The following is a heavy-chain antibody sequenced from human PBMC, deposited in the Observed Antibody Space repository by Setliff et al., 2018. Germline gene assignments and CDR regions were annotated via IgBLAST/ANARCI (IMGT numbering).Heavy chain of an antibody. D-gene: IGHD2-21*02. V-gene: IGHV3-23*01. CDR2: ISGSGGRT. Sequence: QLGGSLRLSCEGSGFSFNNYAISWVRQLPGKRPEWVSSISGSGGRTYYADSVKGRFTVSRDNSKNTISLQMNRLQADDTALYSCAKDRYFDASGNFYVNGAFDIWGQGTVVTVSS. CDR1: GFSFNNYA. CDR3: AKDRYFDASGNFYVNGAFDI. J-gene: IGHJ3*02.